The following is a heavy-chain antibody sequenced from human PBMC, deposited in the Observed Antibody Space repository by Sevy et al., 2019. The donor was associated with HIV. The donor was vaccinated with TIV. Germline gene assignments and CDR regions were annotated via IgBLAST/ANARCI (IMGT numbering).Heavy chain of an antibody. CDR2: IDGDGSRT. CDR3: TKDLHMAATDY. CDR1: GFSFNTFW. D-gene: IGHD6-13*01. Sequence: WGSLRLSCAASGFSFNTFWMHWVRQAPGKGLEWVSRIDGDGSRTNYAGSVEGRFTVSRDNTKNMVYLQMNSLRAEDTALYYCTKDLHMAATDYWGQGTLVTVSS. J-gene: IGHJ4*02. V-gene: IGHV3-74*01.